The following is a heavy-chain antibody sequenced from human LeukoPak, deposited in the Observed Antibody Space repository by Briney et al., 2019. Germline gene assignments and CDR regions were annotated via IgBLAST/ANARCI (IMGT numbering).Heavy chain of an antibody. D-gene: IGHD3-22*01. CDR1: GGSISSGDYY. J-gene: IGHJ4*02. CDR3: ARGSDSSGYYVPNFDY. V-gene: IGHV4-30-4*01. Sequence: SETLSLTCTVSGGSISSGDYYWSWIRQPPGKGLEWIGYIYYSGSTYYNPSLKSRVTISVDTSKNQFSLKLSSVTAADAAVYYCARGSDSSGYYVPNFDYWGQGTLVTVSS. CDR2: IYYSGST.